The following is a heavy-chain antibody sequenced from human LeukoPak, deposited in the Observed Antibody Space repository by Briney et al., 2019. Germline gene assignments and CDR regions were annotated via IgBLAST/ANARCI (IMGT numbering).Heavy chain of an antibody. J-gene: IGHJ3*02. CDR3: ARGPYSYDSSGAFDI. CDR2: TNHSGST. Sequence: SETLSLTCAVYGGSFSGYYWSWIRQPPGKGLEWIGETNHSGSTNYNPSLKSRVTISVDTSKNQFSLKLSSVTAADTAVYFCARGPYSYDSSGAFDIWGQGTMVTVSS. V-gene: IGHV4-34*01. CDR1: GGSFSGYY. D-gene: IGHD3-22*01.